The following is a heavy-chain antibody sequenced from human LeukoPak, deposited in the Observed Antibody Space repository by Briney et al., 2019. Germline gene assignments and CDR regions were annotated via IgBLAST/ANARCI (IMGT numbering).Heavy chain of an antibody. CDR3: AEDWGSGWYTGDY. V-gene: IGHV3-30*02. D-gene: IGHD6-19*01. Sequence: GGSLRLSCAASGFTFSSYGMHWVRQAPGKGLEWVAFIRYNGNDKYYADSVKGRFTVSRDNSKNTLYLQMNSLRAEDTAIYYCAEDWGSGWYTGDYWGQGTLVTVSS. CDR2: IRYNGNDK. CDR1: GFTFSSYG. J-gene: IGHJ4*02.